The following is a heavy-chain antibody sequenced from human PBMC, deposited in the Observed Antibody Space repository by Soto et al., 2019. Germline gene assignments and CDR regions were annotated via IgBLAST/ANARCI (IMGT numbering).Heavy chain of an antibody. CDR3: AKDHGRYYDFWSGFYYFDY. Sequence: SLRLSCAASGFTFSSYAMSWVRQAPGKGLEWVSAISGSGGSTYYADSVKGRFTISRDNSKNTLYLQMNSLRAEDTAVYYCAKDHGRYYDFWSGFYYFDYWGQGTLVTVSS. CDR2: ISGSGGST. J-gene: IGHJ4*02. V-gene: IGHV3-23*01. CDR1: GFTFSSYA. D-gene: IGHD3-3*01.